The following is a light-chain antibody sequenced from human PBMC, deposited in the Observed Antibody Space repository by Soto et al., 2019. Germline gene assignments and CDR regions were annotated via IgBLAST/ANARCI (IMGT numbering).Light chain of an antibody. V-gene: IGKV3-20*01. CDR2: GAS. Sequence: EIVLTQSPGTLSLSPGERATHSCRASQSVSSGYLAWYQQKPGQAPRLLIYGASSRATGIPDRFSGSGSGTDFTLTISRLEPEDFAVYYCQQYGSPFTFGGGTKVEIK. J-gene: IGKJ4*01. CDR1: QSVSSGY. CDR3: QQYGSPFT.